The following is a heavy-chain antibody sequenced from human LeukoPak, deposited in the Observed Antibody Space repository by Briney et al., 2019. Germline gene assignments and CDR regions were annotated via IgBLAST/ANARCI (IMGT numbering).Heavy chain of an antibody. CDR1: GGSISSGDYY. D-gene: IGHD3-3*01. CDR3: VRAGRSGHWNWFDP. CDR2: MYYSGST. Sequence: PSETLSLTCTVSGGSISSGDYYWSWIRQPPGKGLEWIAYMYYSGSTYYNPSLKSRVTMSADTSKNQLSLKLSSVTAADTAVYYCVRAGRSGHWNWFDPWGQGTLVTVSS. V-gene: IGHV4-30-4*01. J-gene: IGHJ5*02.